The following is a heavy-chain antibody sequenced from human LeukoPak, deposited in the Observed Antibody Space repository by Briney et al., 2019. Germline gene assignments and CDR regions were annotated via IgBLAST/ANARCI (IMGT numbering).Heavy chain of an antibody. Sequence: SETLSLTCTVSGGSISSYYWSWIRQPAGKGLEWIGRIYTSGSTNYNPSPKSRVTMSVDTSKNQFSLKLSSVTAADTAVYYCARLPAGGVFPPYVPAAQSSFDYWGQGTLVTVSS. V-gene: IGHV4-4*07. CDR1: GGSISSYY. CDR3: ARLPAGGVFPPYVPAAQSSFDY. CDR2: IYTSGST. D-gene: IGHD2-2*01. J-gene: IGHJ4*02.